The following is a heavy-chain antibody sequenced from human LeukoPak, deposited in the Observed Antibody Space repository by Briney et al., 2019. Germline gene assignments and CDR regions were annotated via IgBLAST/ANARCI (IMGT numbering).Heavy chain of an antibody. J-gene: IGHJ4*02. Sequence: GGSLRLSCAASGFTFSSYGMSWVRQAPGKGLEWVSAISGSGGSTYYADSVKGRFTISRDNSKNTLYLQMNSLRAEDTAVYYCAKDLKRVTMIVVVIRSTLPKYFDYWGQGTLVTVSS. V-gene: IGHV3-23*01. D-gene: IGHD3-22*01. CDR2: ISGSGGST. CDR3: AKDLKRVTMIVVVIRSTLPKYFDY. CDR1: GFTFSSYG.